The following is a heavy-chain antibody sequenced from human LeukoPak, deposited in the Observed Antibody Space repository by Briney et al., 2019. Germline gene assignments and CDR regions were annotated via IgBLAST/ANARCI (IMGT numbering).Heavy chain of an antibody. CDR2: ISSNGGST. J-gene: IGHJ4*02. CDR3: VKDLGTTVVTPVDY. D-gene: IGHD4-23*01. CDR1: GFTFSSYA. Sequence: PGGSLRLSCSASGFTFSSYAMHWVRQAPGKGLEYVSAISSNGGSTYYADSVKGRFTISRDNSKNTLYLRMSSLRAEDTAVYYCVKDLGTTVVTPVDYWGQGTLVTVSS. V-gene: IGHV3-64D*06.